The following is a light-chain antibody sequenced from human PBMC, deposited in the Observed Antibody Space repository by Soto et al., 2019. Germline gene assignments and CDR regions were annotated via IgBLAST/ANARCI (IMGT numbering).Light chain of an antibody. V-gene: IGKV3-20*01. J-gene: IGKJ2*01. CDR3: QQYGNTPRT. CDR1: QSVTNNY. CDR2: SAS. Sequence: EIVLTQSPGTLSLSPGVRATLSCGASQSVTNNYLAWYQHKPGQAPRLLIYSASTRATGIPDRFSGSGSGTDFALTITRLEPEDFAVYYCQQYGNTPRTFGQGTKLEIK.